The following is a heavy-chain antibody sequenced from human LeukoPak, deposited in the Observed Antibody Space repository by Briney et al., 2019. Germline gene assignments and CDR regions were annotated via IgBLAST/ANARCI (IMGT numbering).Heavy chain of an antibody. CDR1: GGSISSSSYY. CDR3: ARRRDGDYVAYFDY. D-gene: IGHD4-17*01. Sequence: SETLSLTCTVSGGSISSSSYYWGWIRQPPGTGLEWIGSIYYSGSTYYNPSLKSRVTISVDTSKNQFSLKLSSVTAADTAVYYCARRRDGDYVAYFDYWGQETLVTVSS. V-gene: IGHV4-39*01. J-gene: IGHJ4*02. CDR2: IYYSGST.